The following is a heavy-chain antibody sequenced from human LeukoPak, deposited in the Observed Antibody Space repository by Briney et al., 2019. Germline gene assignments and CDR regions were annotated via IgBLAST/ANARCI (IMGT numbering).Heavy chain of an antibody. V-gene: IGHV3-23*01. CDR2: ISGSGSST. CDR3: ARRGAGTTRQYYYYYYYMDV. J-gene: IGHJ6*03. CDR1: GFTFRRYG. D-gene: IGHD1-1*01. Sequence: PGGSLRLSCAASGFTFRRYGMSWVRQAPEKGLEWVSAISGSGSSTYYGDSVKGRFTISRDNAKNSLYLQMNSLRAEDTAVYYCARRGAGTTRQYYYYYYYMDVWGKGTTVTVSS.